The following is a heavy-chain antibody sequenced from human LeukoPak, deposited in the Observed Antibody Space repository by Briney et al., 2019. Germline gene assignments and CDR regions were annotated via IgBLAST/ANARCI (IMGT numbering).Heavy chain of an antibody. D-gene: IGHD6-25*01. CDR1: GFTFSSYA. J-gene: IGHJ4*02. V-gene: IGHV3-23*01. CDR3: AKGGSARVFDY. Sequence: TGGSLRLSCAASGFTFSSYAMSWVRQAPGRGLEWVSAISGSGGSTYYADSVRGRFTISRDNSKNTLYLQMNSLRAEDTAVYYCAKGGSARVFDYWGQGTLVTVSS. CDR2: ISGSGGST.